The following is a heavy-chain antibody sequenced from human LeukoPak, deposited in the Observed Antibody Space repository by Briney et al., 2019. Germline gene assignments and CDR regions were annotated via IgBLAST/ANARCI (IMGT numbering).Heavy chain of an antibody. CDR2: MNPNSGNT. V-gene: IGHV1-8*01. Sequence: ASVKVSCKASGYTFTSYDINWVRQAPGQGLEWMGWMNPNSGNTGYAQKFQGRVTMTRDTSISTAYMELSSLRSDDTAVYFCARDPSIAAAGNWGQGTLVTVSS. CDR3: ARDPSIAAAGN. J-gene: IGHJ4*02. D-gene: IGHD6-13*01. CDR1: GYTFTSYD.